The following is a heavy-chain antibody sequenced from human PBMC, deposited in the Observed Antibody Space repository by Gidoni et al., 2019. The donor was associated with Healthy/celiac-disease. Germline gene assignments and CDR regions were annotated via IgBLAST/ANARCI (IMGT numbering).Heavy chain of an antibody. V-gene: IGHV4-34*01. CDR1: GGSFSGYY. J-gene: IGHJ4*02. Sequence: QVKLQQWGAGLLKPSETLSLTCAAYGGSFSGYYWSWIRQPPGKGLEWIGEINHSGSTNYNPSLKSRVTISVDTSKNQFSLKLSSVTAADTAVYYCARGRGRVYVYWGQGTLVTVSS. CDR2: INHSGST. D-gene: IGHD3-16*01. CDR3: ARGRGRVYVY.